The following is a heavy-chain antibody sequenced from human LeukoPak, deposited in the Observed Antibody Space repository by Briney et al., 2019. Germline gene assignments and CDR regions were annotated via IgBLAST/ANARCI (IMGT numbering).Heavy chain of an antibody. CDR3: AREYCSSTSCSLDAFDI. CDR1: GGSFSGYY. CDR2: INHSGST. J-gene: IGHJ3*02. D-gene: IGHD2-2*01. Sequence: SETLSLTCAVYGGSFSGYYWSWIRQPPGKGLEWIGEINHSGSTNYNPSLKSRVAISVDTSKNQFSLKLSSVTAADTAVYYCAREYCSSTSCSLDAFDIWGQGTMVTVSS. V-gene: IGHV4-34*01.